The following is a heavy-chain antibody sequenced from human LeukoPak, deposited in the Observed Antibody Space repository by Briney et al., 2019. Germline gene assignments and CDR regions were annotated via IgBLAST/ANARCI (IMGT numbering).Heavy chain of an antibody. CDR3: AKDVRSTERGGGAFDV. Sequence: GGSLRLSCAASGFTFRSYGMHWVRQAPGKGLEWVAYIQNDGSNEQYADSVKGRFSISRDSSKNTLYLQMNSLRAEDTAVYFCAKDVRSTERGGGAFDVWGQGTMVPVSS. J-gene: IGHJ3*01. V-gene: IGHV3-30*02. CDR2: IQNDGSNE. CDR1: GFTFRSYG. D-gene: IGHD3-10*02.